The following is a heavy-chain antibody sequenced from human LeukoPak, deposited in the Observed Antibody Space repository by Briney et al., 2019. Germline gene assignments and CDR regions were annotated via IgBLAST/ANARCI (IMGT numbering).Heavy chain of an antibody. Sequence: ASVKVSCKASGYTFTGYYMHWVRQAPGQGLEWMGGIIPIFGTANYAQKFQGRVTITADKSTSTAYMELSSLRSEDTAVYYCARSPPYSSSYYYYYYMDVWGKGTTVTVSS. J-gene: IGHJ6*03. CDR1: GYTFTGYY. V-gene: IGHV1-69*06. CDR2: IIPIFGTA. CDR3: ARSPPYSSSYYYYYYMDV. D-gene: IGHD6-6*01.